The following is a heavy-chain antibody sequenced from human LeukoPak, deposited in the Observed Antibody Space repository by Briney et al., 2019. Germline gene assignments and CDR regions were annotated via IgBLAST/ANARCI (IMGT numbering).Heavy chain of an antibody. CDR1: GFTLISYA. CDR3: AKDPRGDYHYGYGSLFHY. Sequence: GGSVRLSCAASGFTLISYARSWVCQAPGRGLDWVSVISGSGGSTYYADSVNGRFTISRDNSKNTQYLQMNSLRAEDTAVYYCAKDPRGDYHYGYGSLFHYWGQGTLVTVSS. CDR2: ISGSGGST. V-gene: IGHV3-23*01. D-gene: IGHD3-16*01. J-gene: IGHJ4*02.